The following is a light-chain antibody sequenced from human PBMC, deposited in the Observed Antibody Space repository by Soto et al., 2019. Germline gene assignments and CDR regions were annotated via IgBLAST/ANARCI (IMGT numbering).Light chain of an antibody. CDR3: QQLNSYPFT. V-gene: IGKV1-9*01. Sequence: DIQLTQSPSFLSASVGDRVTITCRASQGISSYLAWYQQKPGKAPKLLIYAASTLQSGVTSRFSGSGSGTEFTLRISSLQPEDFATYYCQQLNSYPFTFGRGTKVDIK. CDR2: AAS. J-gene: IGKJ3*01. CDR1: QGISSY.